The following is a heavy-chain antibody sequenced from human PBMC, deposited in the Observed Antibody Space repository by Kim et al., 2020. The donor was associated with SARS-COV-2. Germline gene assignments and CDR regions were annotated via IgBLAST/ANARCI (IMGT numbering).Heavy chain of an antibody. J-gene: IGHJ4*02. CDR1: GFTFSSYA. CDR2: ISGSGGST. Sequence: GGSLRLSCAASGFTFSSYAMSWVRQAPGKGLEWVSAISGSGGSTYYADSVKGRFTISRDNSKNTLYLQMNSLRAEDTAVYYCAKDQRPQLLWFGERWGQGTLVTVSS. CDR3: AKDQRPQLLWFGER. V-gene: IGHV3-23*01. D-gene: IGHD3-10*01.